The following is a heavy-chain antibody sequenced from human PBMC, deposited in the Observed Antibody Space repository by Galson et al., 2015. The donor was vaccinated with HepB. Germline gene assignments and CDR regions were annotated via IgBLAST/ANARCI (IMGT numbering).Heavy chain of an antibody. V-gene: IGHV3-7*01. D-gene: IGHD6-19*01. CDR1: GFTFSRHW. J-gene: IGHJ4*02. CDR3: AGVGRRVVAGPDY. CDR2: INEVGSGI. Sequence: SLRLSCAASGFTFSRHWMGSVRQAPGKGLEWVAKINEVGSGIFHADSVKGRFTISRDNAKNSLYLQMNSLRDEDTATYYCAGVGRRVVAGPDYWGQGALVIVSS.